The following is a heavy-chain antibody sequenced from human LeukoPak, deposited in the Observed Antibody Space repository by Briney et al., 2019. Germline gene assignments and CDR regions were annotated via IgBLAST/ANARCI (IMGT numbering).Heavy chain of an antibody. D-gene: IGHD3-10*01. CDR1: GGSFSGYY. V-gene: IGHV4-34*01. J-gene: IGHJ3*02. CDR2: INHSGST. CDR3: ARGLWYYGSGSYYNSDAFDI. Sequence: SETLSLTCAVYGGSFSGYYWSWIRQPPGKGLEWIGEINHSGSTNYNPSLKSRVTISVDTSKNQFSLKLSSVTAADTAVYYCARGLWYYGSGSYYNSDAFDIWGQGTMVTVSS.